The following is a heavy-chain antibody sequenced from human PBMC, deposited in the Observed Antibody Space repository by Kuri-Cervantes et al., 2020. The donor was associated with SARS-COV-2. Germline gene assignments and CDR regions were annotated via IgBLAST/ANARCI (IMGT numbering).Heavy chain of an antibody. D-gene: IGHD3-3*01. CDR2: IKSKTDRGTT. CDR3: TSSPTIFGVVIISGNS. J-gene: IGHJ4*02. V-gene: IGHV3-15*01. CDR1: GFTFSSYW. Sequence: GESLKISCAASGFTFSSYWMHWVRQAPGKGLEWVGRIKSKTDRGTTDYAAPVKGRFTISRDDSKNTLYLQMNSLKTEDTAVYHCTSSPTIFGVVIISGNSWGQGTLVTVSS.